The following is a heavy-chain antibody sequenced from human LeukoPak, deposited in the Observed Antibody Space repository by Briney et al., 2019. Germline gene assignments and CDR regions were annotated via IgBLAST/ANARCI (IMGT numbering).Heavy chain of an antibody. J-gene: IGHJ6*03. CDR2: INHSGST. CDR1: GESFSGYY. CDR3: AREINYMDV. V-gene: IGHV4-34*01. Sequence: PSETLSLTCAVYGESFSGYYWSWIRQPPGKGLEWIGEINHSGSTNYNPSLKSRVTISVDTSKNQFSLKLSSVTAADTAVYYCAREINYMDVWGKGTTVTVSS.